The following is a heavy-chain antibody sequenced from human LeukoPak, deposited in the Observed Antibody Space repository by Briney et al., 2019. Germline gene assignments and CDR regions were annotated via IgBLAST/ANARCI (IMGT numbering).Heavy chain of an antibody. CDR2: INPSGGST. CDR3: ATDWVPSGFDY. Sequence: ASVKVSCKASGYTFTSYYMHWVRQAPGQGLEWMGIINPSGGSTIYAQKFQGRVTMTEDTSTDTAYMELSSLRSEDTAVYYCATDWVPSGFDYWGQGTLVTVSS. V-gene: IGHV1-46*01. D-gene: IGHD6-25*01. J-gene: IGHJ4*02. CDR1: GYTFTSYY.